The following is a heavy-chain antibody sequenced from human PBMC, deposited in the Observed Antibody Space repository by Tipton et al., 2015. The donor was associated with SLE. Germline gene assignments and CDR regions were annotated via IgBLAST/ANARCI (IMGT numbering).Heavy chain of an antibody. D-gene: IGHD5-24*01. V-gene: IGHV1-69*01. CDR3: ARRRWLQLDWYFDL. Sequence: QLVQSGPEVKEPGSSVKVSCKASGGTFSNFAISWVRQAPGQGLEWMGEIIPIFGTPNSAQKFQGRVTITADEVTSTAYMELSSLRPEDTAVYYCARRRWLQLDWYFDLWGRGILVTVSS. J-gene: IGHJ2*01. CDR2: IIPIFGTP. CDR1: GGTFSNFA.